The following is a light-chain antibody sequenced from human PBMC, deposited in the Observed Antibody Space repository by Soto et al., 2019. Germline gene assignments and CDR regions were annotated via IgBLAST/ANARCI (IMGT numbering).Light chain of an antibody. Sequence: QSVLTQPPSASGTPGQIVAISCSGSSSNIGSNTVTWYQQLPGTAPKLLIYITSQRSSGVPGRFSGSKSGASASLSISGLQSEDEDDYYCAAWEDRLEVYVFGKATKDT. V-gene: IGLV1-44*01. CDR3: AAWEDRLEVYV. CDR2: ITS. CDR1: SSNIGSNT. J-gene: IGLJ1*01.